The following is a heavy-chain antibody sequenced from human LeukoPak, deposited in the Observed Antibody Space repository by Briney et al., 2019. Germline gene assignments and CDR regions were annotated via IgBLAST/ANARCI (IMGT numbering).Heavy chain of an antibody. CDR1: GLSFTNYA. CDR3: AKGAAAGKVDWFDP. D-gene: IGHD6-13*01. V-gene: IGHV3-23*01. Sequence: GGCLRLSCEASGLSFTNYAMMWVRQAPGKGLQCNSTLTGYGGAYYADSGEGRFIISRDISKNTMFLQMYSLRAEDTAVYYCAKGAAAGKVDWFDPWGQGTLVTVSS. J-gene: IGHJ5*02. CDR2: LTGYGGA.